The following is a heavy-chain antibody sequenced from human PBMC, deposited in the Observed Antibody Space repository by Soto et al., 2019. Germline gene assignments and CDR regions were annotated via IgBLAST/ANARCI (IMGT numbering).Heavy chain of an antibody. Sequence: QVQLQESGPGLVKPSGTLSLTCAVSSGSISSSNWWSWVRQPPGKGLEWIGEIYHSGSTNYNPSLKSRVTISVDKSKNQFSLKLSSVTAADTAVYYCARGIRTSTTMARGSGWFDPWGQGTLVTVSS. J-gene: IGHJ5*02. V-gene: IGHV4-4*02. D-gene: IGHD3-10*01. CDR1: SGSISSSNW. CDR2: IYHSGST. CDR3: ARGIRTSTTMARGSGWFDP.